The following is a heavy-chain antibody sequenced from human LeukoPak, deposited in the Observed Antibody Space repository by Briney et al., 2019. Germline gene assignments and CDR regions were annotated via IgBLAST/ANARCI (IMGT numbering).Heavy chain of an antibody. CDR1: GFTFSSYA. Sequence: PGGSLRLSCAASGFTFSSYAMSWVRQAPGKGLEWVSGISGSGGSTYYADSVKGRFTISRDNSKNTLYSQMNSLRVEDTAVYYCAKDLGMVWYFDLWGRGTLVTVSS. J-gene: IGHJ2*01. CDR2: ISGSGGST. V-gene: IGHV3-23*01. CDR3: AKDLGMVWYFDL. D-gene: IGHD2-8*01.